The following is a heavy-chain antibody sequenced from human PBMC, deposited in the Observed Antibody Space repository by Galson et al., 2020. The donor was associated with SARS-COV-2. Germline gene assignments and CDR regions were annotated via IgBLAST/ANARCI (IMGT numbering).Heavy chain of an antibody. CDR3: ARVEDYYALPGAFDI. CDR1: GFTFSSYA. D-gene: IGHD3-10*01. J-gene: IGHJ3*02. CDR2: ISYDGSNK. V-gene: IGHV3-30*04. Sequence: GGSLRLSCAASGFTFSSYAMHWVRQAPGKGLEWVAVISYDGSNKYYADSVKGRFTISRDNSKNTLYLQMNSLRAEDTAVYYCARVEDYYALPGAFDIWGQGTMVTVSS.